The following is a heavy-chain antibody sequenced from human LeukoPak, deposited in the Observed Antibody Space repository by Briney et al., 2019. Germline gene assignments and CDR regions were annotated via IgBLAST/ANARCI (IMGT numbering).Heavy chain of an antibody. CDR2: ITICGTNT. CDR1: GYTFKDYY. Sequence: GGSLRLSCAASGYTFKDYYTSGIRDAPGGGLEWLSYITICGTNTQYADSVKGRFTISSDNDKKSQYLEMNNLRAEDRAVYYCGRDGAWFDTWGQGVLVTVSS. V-gene: IGHV3-11*01. J-gene: IGHJ5*02. CDR3: GRDGAWFDT.